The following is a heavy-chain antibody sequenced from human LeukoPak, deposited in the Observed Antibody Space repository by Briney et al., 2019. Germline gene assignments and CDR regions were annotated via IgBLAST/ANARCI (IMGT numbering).Heavy chain of an antibody. J-gene: IGHJ4*02. CDR2: IYYIGST. Sequence: SETLSLTCTVSGASISSNTYYWGWIRQSPGEKLEWVGNIYYIGSTYYNPSLESRVTISIDTSKNQFSLKLRSVTAADTAVYYCARREAISWYSDWGQGTLVTVSS. CDR3: ARREAISWYSD. CDR1: GASISSNTYY. V-gene: IGHV4-39*01. D-gene: IGHD6-13*01.